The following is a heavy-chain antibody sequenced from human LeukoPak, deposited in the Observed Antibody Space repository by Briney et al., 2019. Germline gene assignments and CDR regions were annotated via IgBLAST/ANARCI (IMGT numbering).Heavy chain of an antibody. J-gene: IGHJ4*02. CDR2: ITASGGNT. Sequence: GGSLRLFCAASGFPFSSYAMGWVRQAPGKGLEWVSAITASGGNTYYADSVKGRFTISRDNSKNTLYLQVNSLRAEDTAVHYCAKGNGYSYGRYYFDCWGQGTLVTVSS. D-gene: IGHD5-18*01. CDR3: AKGNGYSYGRYYFDC. CDR1: GFPFSSYA. V-gene: IGHV3-23*01.